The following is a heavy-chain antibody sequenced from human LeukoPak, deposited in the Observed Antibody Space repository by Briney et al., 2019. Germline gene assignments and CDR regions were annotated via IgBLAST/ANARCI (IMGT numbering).Heavy chain of an antibody. Sequence: SDSLSLTCTVTGGSITNSGFYWGWIRQPPGKGLEWIGNIYYGGSAYYNPSLKSRVTISVDTSKNQFSLKLSSVTAADTAVYYCARQPNIVVVDNWFDPWGQGTLVAVSS. V-gene: IGHV4-39*07. CDR1: GGSITNSGFY. CDR3: ARQPNIVVVDNWFDP. J-gene: IGHJ5*02. D-gene: IGHD2-15*01. CDR2: IYYGGSA.